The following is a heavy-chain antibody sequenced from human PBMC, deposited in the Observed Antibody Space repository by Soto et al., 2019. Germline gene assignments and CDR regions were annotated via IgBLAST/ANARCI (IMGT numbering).Heavy chain of an antibody. CDR1: GFTVSDYY. CDR3: ARSSATPNGWWGYGLDV. V-gene: IGHV3-11*01. CDR2: ISGGATSII. D-gene: IGHD2-15*01. Sequence: GGSLRLSCAASGFTVSDYYMTWIRQARGKGLEWVSYISGGATSIILYADSLKGRFTISRDSAKSSVYLQMNSLRPEDTAVYYCARSSATPNGWWGYGLDVWGQGTTVTVSS. J-gene: IGHJ6*02.